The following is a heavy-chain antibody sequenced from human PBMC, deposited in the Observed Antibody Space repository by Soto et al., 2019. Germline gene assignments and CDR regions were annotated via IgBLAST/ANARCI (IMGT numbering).Heavy chain of an antibody. D-gene: IGHD4-17*01. CDR2: ISAYNGNK. V-gene: IGHV1-18*01. CDR3: ARPFGDYGDYAWSLRY. J-gene: IGHJ4*02. CDR1: GYTFSGYA. Sequence: QVQLVQSGAEVKKPGASVKVSCKDSGYTFSGYAMGWVRQAPGQGLEWMGWISAYNGNKDYAQKFQGRVTMTTDTSTSTAYMELRSLTSDDTAVYYCARPFGDYGDYAWSLRYWGQGTLVTVSS.